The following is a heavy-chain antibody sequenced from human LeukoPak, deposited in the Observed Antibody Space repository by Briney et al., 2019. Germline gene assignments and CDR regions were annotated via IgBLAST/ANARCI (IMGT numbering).Heavy chain of an antibody. CDR1: GFTFSGSA. CDR2: IRSKANSYAT. CDR3: TRQGHYCDSSGYYYVDY. J-gene: IGHJ4*02. D-gene: IGHD3-22*01. V-gene: IGHV3-73*01. Sequence: GESLKISCAASGFTFSGSAMHWVRQASGKGLEWVGRIRSKANSYATAYAASVKGRFTISRDDSKNTAYLQMNSLKTEDTAVYYCTRQGHYCDSSGYYYVDYWGQGTLVTVSP.